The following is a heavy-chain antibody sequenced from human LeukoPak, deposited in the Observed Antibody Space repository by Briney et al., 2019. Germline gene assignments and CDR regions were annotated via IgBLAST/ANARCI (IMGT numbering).Heavy chain of an antibody. J-gene: IGHJ4*02. V-gene: IGHV1-2*02. Sequence: ASVKVSCKASGYTFTCYYMHWVRQAPGQGLEWMGWINPNSGGTNYAQKFQGRVTMTRDTSISTAYMELSRLRSDDTAVYYCARRYCSSTSCYLFDYWGQGTLVTVSS. D-gene: IGHD2-2*01. CDR3: ARRYCSSTSCYLFDY. CDR1: GYTFTCYY. CDR2: INPNSGGT.